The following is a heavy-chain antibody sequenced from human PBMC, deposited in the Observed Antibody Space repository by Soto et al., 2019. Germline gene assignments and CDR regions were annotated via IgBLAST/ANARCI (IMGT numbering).Heavy chain of an antibody. CDR1: GGTFSSYT. J-gene: IGHJ4*02. CDR2: IIPILGIA. CDR3: ARGHYGSGSYYFDY. V-gene: IGHV1-69*02. Sequence: QVQLVQSGAEVKKPGSSVKVSCKASGGTFSSYTISWVRQAPGQGLEWMGRIIPILGIANYAQKFQGRVTITADKSTSTAYMDLSSLRSEDTAVYYCARGHYGSGSYYFDYWGQGTLVTVSS. D-gene: IGHD3-10*01.